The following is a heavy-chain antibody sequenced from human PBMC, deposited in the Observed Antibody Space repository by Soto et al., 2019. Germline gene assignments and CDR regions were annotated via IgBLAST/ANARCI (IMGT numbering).Heavy chain of an antibody. Sequence: QVQLQESGPGLVKPSQTLSLTCTVSGGSISSGGYYWSWIRQHPGKGLEWIGYIYYSGSTYYNPSLKSRVTISVATSKNQFSLKLSSVTAADTAVYYCARALFGFGGNDYWGQGTLVTVSS. D-gene: IGHD3-10*01. CDR3: ARALFGFGGNDY. CDR2: IYYSGST. J-gene: IGHJ4*02. V-gene: IGHV4-31*03. CDR1: GGSISSGGYY.